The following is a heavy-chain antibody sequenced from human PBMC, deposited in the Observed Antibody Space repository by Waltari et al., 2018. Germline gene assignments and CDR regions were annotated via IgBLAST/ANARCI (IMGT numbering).Heavy chain of an antibody. CDR3: AKDLSSGWYQPIFDY. J-gene: IGHJ4*02. CDR2: ISGRGGST. Sequence: VQLQQWGAGLLKPSETLSLTCAVYGGSFSGYYWSWIRQPPGKGLEWVSAISGRGGSTYYADSVKGRFTISRDNSKNTLYLQMNSLRAEDTAVYYCAKDLSSGWYQPIFDYWGQGTLVTVSS. CDR1: GGSFSGYY. D-gene: IGHD6-19*01. V-gene: IGHV3-23*01.